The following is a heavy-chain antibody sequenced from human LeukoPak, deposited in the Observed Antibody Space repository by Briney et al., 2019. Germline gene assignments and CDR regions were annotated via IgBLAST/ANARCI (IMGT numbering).Heavy chain of an antibody. J-gene: IGHJ1*01. CDR2: IRYDGSNK. V-gene: IGHV3-30*02. CDR1: GFTFSSYG. D-gene: IGHD4-11*01. Sequence: GGSLRLSCAASGFTFSSYGMHWVRQAPGKGLEWVAFIRYDGSNKYYADSVKGRFTISRDNSKNTLYLQMNSLRAEDTAVYYRAKDQVTTVQHWGQGTLVTVSS. CDR3: AKDQVTTVQH.